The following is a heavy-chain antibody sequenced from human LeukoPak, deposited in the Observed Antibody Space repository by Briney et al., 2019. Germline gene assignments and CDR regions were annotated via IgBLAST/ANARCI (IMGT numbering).Heavy chain of an antibody. J-gene: IGHJ3*02. CDR2: INPSGGST. D-gene: IGHD3-22*01. V-gene: IGHV1-46*01. Sequence: ASVKVSCKASGGTFSSYAISWVRQAPGQGLEWMGIINPSGGSTSYAQKFQGRVTMTRDTSTSTVYMELSSLRSEDTAVYYCARDICYYDSSGYYYGSCAFDIWGQGTMVTVSS. CDR3: ARDICYYDSSGYYYGSCAFDI. CDR1: GGTFSSYA.